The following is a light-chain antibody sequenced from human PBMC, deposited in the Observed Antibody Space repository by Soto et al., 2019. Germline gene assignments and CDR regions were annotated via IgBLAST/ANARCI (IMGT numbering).Light chain of an antibody. V-gene: IGKV3-20*01. Sequence: EIVLTQSPGTLSLSPGERATLSCRASQSVSNYLAWYQRKPGQAPRLLIYGASSRATGIPDRFSGSGSGTAFTLTISRLEPEDFAVYYCHQYGGSPHTFGQGTKVEIK. CDR3: HQYGGSPHT. CDR1: QSVSNY. J-gene: IGKJ1*01. CDR2: GAS.